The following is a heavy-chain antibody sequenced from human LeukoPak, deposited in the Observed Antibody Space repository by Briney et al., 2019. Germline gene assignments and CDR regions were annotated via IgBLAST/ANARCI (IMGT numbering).Heavy chain of an antibody. J-gene: IGHJ5*02. CDR3: AREVSSDSSSWYLCPWFDP. Sequence: SSQTLSLTCAISGDSVSSNSAAWNWIRQSPSRGLEWLGRTYYRSKWYNDYAVSVKSRITINPDTSKNQFSLQLNSVTPEDTAVYYCAREVSSDSSSWYLCPWFDPWGQGTLVTVSS. CDR1: GDSVSSNSAA. V-gene: IGHV6-1*01. D-gene: IGHD6-13*01. CDR2: TYYRSKWYN.